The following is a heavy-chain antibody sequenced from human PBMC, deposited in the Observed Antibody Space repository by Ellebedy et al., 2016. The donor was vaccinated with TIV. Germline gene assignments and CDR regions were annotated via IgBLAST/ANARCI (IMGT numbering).Heavy chain of an antibody. V-gene: IGHV4-34*01. Sequence: SETLSLTCAVYGGSFTGYYYSWIRQPPGKGLEWIGEINQSGRATYNPSLKGRVTISADMSKNQFSLRLTSVTAADTAVYFCARTYGDYASDWGQGILVTVSS. CDR2: INQSGRA. D-gene: IGHD4-17*01. CDR3: ARTYGDYASD. J-gene: IGHJ4*02. CDR1: GGSFTGYY.